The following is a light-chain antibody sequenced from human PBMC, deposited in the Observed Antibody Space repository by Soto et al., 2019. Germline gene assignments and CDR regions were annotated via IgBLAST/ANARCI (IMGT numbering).Light chain of an antibody. V-gene: IGKV3-20*01. CDR2: GAS. J-gene: IGKJ1*01. CDR3: QQYGSSGT. Sequence: ELVLTQSPGTLSLSPGERANLSCRASQSVSSSYLAWYQQKPGQAPRLLIYGASSRATGIPDRFSGSGSGTDFTLTISRLEPEDFAVYYCQQYGSSGTFGQGTKV. CDR1: QSVSSSY.